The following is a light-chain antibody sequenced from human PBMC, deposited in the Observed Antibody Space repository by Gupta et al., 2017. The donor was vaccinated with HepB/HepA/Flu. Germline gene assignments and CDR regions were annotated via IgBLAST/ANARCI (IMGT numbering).Light chain of an antibody. V-gene: IGLV2-14*03. CDR2: DVS. CDR1: SSDIGGYKY. Sequence: QSALTPPASVSGSLAQAITISCTGTSSDIGGYKYVSWYQQHPGKAPKLMIYDVSNRPSGVSNRFSGSKSGNTASLTISGLQAEDEADYYCSSYTSSSTLGVFGGGTKLTVL. J-gene: IGLJ3*02. CDR3: SSYTSSSTLGV.